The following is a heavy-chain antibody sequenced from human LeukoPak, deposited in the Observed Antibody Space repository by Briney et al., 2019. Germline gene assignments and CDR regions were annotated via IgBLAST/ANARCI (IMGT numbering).Heavy chain of an antibody. D-gene: IGHD6-13*01. Sequence: PGGSLRLSCAASGFTFSSYSMNWVRQAPGKGLEWVSSISSSSSYIYYADSVKGRFTISRDNVKNSLYLQMNSLRAEDTAVYYCARDWPTIAAAGTIPEYFQHWGQGTLVTVSS. CDR2: ISSSSSYI. CDR1: GFTFSSYS. J-gene: IGHJ1*01. V-gene: IGHV3-21*01. CDR3: ARDWPTIAAAGTIPEYFQH.